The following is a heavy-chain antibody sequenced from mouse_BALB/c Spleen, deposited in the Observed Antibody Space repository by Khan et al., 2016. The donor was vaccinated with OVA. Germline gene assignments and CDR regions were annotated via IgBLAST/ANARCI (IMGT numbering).Heavy chain of an antibody. V-gene: IGHV4-1*02. CDR3: ARLYYYDYFDY. J-gene: IGHJ2*01. Sequence: EVKLLESGGGLVQPGGSLKLSCAASGFDFSRYWMSWVRQAPGKGLEWIAEINPDSSTINYTPSLKDKFIISSANAKNTLYLQMSKVKSEDTALYYCARLYYYDYFDYWGQGTTLTVSS. D-gene: IGHD1-1*01. CDR2: INPDSSTI. CDR1: GFDFSRYW.